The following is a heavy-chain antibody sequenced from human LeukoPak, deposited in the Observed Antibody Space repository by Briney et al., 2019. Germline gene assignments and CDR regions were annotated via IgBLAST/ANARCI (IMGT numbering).Heavy chain of an antibody. D-gene: IGHD4-17*01. CDR2: IYYSGST. V-gene: IGHV4-39*07. J-gene: IGHJ6*02. CDR3: ARDSDYGDTQRGDYYGMDV. Sequence: SETLSLTCTVSGGSISSSSYYWGWIRQPPGKGLEWIGSIYYSGSTYYNPSLKSRVTVSVDTSKNQFSLKLSSVTAADTAVYYCARDSDYGDTQRGDYYGMDVWGQGTTVTVSS. CDR1: GGSISSSSYY.